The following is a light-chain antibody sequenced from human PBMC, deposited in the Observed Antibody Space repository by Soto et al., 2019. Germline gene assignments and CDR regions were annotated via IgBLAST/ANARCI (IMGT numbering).Light chain of an antibody. CDR2: EAS. CDR3: CSYADTNTYV. V-gene: IGLV2-23*01. CDR1: SSDVGSYNL. Sequence: QSALTQPASVSRSPGQSITISCTGTSSDVGSYNLVSWYQQHPGKAPKLIICEASKRPSGVSNRFSGSKSGNAASLTISGLQAEDEADYYCCSYADTNTYVFGTGTKVTVL. J-gene: IGLJ1*01.